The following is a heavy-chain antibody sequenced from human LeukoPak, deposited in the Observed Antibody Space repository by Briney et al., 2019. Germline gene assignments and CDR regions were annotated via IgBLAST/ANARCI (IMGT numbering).Heavy chain of an antibody. J-gene: IGHJ4*02. Sequence: GGSLRLSCAASGFLFSSYAISWVRQAPGKGLEWVPSIRGSDGSTYYADSVKGRFTIYRDISKSTLYLQMNGLRAEDTAVYYCANLNLIPGEDYFDYWGQGTLVSVSS. CDR1: GFLFSSYA. V-gene: IGHV3-23*01. D-gene: IGHD2-21*01. CDR2: IRGSDGST. CDR3: ANLNLIPGEDYFDY.